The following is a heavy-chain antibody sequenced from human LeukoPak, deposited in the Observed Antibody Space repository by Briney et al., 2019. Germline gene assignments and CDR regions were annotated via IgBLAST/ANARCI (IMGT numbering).Heavy chain of an antibody. CDR1: GFTFSSHW. D-gene: IGHD1-26*01. V-gene: IGHV3-74*01. CDR3: AREHRGAGASADT. CDR2: IESDGSST. J-gene: IGHJ5*02. Sequence: GGSLRLSCAASGFTFSSHWMHWVRQAPGKGLVWVSRIESDGSSTSYADSVRGRFTISRDNARNTLYLQMNSLRAENTAVYYCAREHRGAGASADTWGQRTLVTVSS.